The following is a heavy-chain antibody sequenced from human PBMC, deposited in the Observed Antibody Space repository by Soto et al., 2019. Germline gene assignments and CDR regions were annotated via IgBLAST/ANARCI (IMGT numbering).Heavy chain of an antibody. V-gene: IGHV3-21*01. CDR2: ISSSSSYI. D-gene: IGHD6-13*01. CDR1: GFTFSSYS. J-gene: IGHJ3*02. CDR3: ASIQLGYEEFDT. Sequence: PGGSLRLSCAASGFTFSSYSMNWVRQAPGKGLEWVSSISSSSSYIYYADSVKGRFTISRDNAKNSLYLQMNSLRAEDTAVYYCASIQLGYEEFDTWGQETMLTVS.